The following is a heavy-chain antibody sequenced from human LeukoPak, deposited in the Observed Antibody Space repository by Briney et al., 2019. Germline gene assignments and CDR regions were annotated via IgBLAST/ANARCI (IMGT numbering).Heavy chain of an antibody. Sequence: ASVKVSCKASGYTFTGYYMHWVRQAPGQGLEWTGWINPNSGGTNYAQKFQGRVTMTRDTSISTAYMELSRLRSDDTAVYYCARRVIAARSYYYYMDVWGKGTTVTVSS. D-gene: IGHD6-6*01. J-gene: IGHJ6*03. CDR2: INPNSGGT. CDR3: ARRVIAARSYYYYMDV. V-gene: IGHV1-2*02. CDR1: GYTFTGYY.